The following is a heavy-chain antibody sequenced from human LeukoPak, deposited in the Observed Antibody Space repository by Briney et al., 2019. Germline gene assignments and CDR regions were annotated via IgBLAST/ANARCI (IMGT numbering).Heavy chain of an antibody. Sequence: SETLSLTCAVYGGSFSGYYWSWFRQPPGKGLEWIGEINHNSGSTNYKPSLKSRVTISLDTSENQFSLKLISVTAADTAVYYCARDDSGYDSKFDYWGQGTLVTVSS. CDR3: ARDDSGYDSKFDY. D-gene: IGHD5-12*01. J-gene: IGHJ4*02. V-gene: IGHV4-34*01. CDR2: INHNSGST. CDR1: GGSFSGYY.